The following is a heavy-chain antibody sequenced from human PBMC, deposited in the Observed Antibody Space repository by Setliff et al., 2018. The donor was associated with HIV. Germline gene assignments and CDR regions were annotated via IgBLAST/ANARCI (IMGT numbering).Heavy chain of an antibody. CDR1: GRSFSGYY. V-gene: IGHV4-34*01. J-gene: IGHJ3*02. D-gene: IGHD3-10*01. CDR3: ARGADMVHDAFDI. Sequence: SETLSLTCAVYGRSFSGYYWGWIRQPPGKGLEWIGSIYYSGSTYYNPSLKSRVTISVDTSKNQFSLKLSSVTAADTAVYYCARGADMVHDAFDIWGQGTMVTVSS. CDR2: IYYSGST.